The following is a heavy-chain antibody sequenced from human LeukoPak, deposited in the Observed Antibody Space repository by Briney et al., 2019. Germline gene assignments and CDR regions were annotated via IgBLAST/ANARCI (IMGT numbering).Heavy chain of an antibody. CDR1: GFTFNTYG. CDR3: ARDVPYYYESSGYYSLGFDI. V-gene: IGHV3-21*01. CDR2: ISSSSSYI. D-gene: IGHD3-22*01. J-gene: IGHJ3*02. Sequence: PGGSLRLSCAASGFTFNTYGMSWVRQAPGKGLEWVSSISSSSSYIYYADSVKGRFTISRDNAKNSLYLQMNGLRAEDTAVYYCARDVPYYYESSGYYSLGFDIWGQGTMVTVSS.